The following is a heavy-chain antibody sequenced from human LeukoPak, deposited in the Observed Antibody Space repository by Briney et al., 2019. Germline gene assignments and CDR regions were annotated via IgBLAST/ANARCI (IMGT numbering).Heavy chain of an antibody. CDR3: ARGYCSGGSCYSEHYYYGMDV. D-gene: IGHD2-15*01. J-gene: IGHJ6*04. V-gene: IGHV4-30-4*01. Sequence: SETLSLTCTVSGGSISSGDYYWSWIRQPPGKGLEWIGYIYYSGSTYYNPSLKSRVTISVDTSKNQFSLRLSSVTAADTAVYYRARGYCSGGSCYSEHYYYGMDVWGKGTTVTVSS. CDR2: IYYSGST. CDR1: GGSISSGDYY.